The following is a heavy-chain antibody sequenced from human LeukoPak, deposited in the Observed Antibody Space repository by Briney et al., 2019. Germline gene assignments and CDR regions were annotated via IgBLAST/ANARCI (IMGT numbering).Heavy chain of an antibody. D-gene: IGHD4/OR15-4a*01. Sequence: GGSLRLSCAASGFTFSSYWMHWVRQAPGKGLVWVSRIDNYGSSPSYADSVKGRFTISRDNAKNTLYLQMNSLRAEDTAVYYCARRAGAYSHPYDYWGQGTLVTVSS. CDR3: ARRAGAYSHPYDY. V-gene: IGHV3-74*01. J-gene: IGHJ4*02. CDR2: IDNYGSSP. CDR1: GFTFSSYW.